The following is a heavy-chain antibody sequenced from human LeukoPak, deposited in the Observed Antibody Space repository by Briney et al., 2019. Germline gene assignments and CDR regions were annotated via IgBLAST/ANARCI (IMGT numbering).Heavy chain of an antibody. Sequence: PGGSLRLSCTGSGFTVSSNYMTWVRQAPGKGLEWVSLIYTDGGTNYAGSVKGRFTISRDNSKNTLYLQMNSLTADDTAVYYCAIFRWGSTWYYADHWGQGTLVTVSS. D-gene: IGHD6-13*01. CDR3: AIFRWGSTWYYADH. CDR2: IYTDGGT. CDR1: GFTVSSNY. V-gene: IGHV3-53*01. J-gene: IGHJ4*02.